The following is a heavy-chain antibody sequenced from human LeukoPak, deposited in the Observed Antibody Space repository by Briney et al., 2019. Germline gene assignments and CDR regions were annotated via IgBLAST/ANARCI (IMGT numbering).Heavy chain of an antibody. CDR1: GFTFSSYA. J-gene: IGHJ4*02. D-gene: IGHD3-10*01. Sequence: GGSLRLSCAASGFTFSSYAMHWVRQAPGKGLEWVAVISYDGSNKYYADSVKGRFTISRDNSKNTLYLQMNSLRAEDTAVYYCAKDLDDYYGSGSRMGVDYWGQGTLVTVSS. V-gene: IGHV3-30-3*01. CDR2: ISYDGSNK. CDR3: AKDLDDYYGSGSRMGVDY.